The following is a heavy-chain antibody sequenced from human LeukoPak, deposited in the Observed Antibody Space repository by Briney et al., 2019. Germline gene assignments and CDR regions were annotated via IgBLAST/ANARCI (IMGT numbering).Heavy chain of an antibody. CDR1: GGTFSSYG. V-gene: IGHV1-18*01. CDR3: ARDRGANYDSSGRGRFDP. J-gene: IGHJ5*02. Sequence: ASVKVSCKASGGTFSSYGISWVRQAPGQGLEWMGWISAYNGNTNYAQKLQGRVTMTTDTSTSTAYMELRSLRSDDTAVYYCARDRGANYDSSGRGRFDPWGQGTLVTVSS. CDR2: ISAYNGNT. D-gene: IGHD3-22*01.